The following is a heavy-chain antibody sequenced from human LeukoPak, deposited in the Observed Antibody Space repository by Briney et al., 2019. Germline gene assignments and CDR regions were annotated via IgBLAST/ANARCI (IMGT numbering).Heavy chain of an antibody. CDR2: ISSTGDTT. Sequence: GGSLRLSCAASGFSFSSHNMNWVRQVPGKGLEWISFISSTGDTTYYGDSVQGRLTISRDNAKNSVYLQMDSLRAEDTAMYYCARDGGYSYGAPIDYWGQGILVTVSS. CDR3: ARDGGYSYGAPIDY. J-gene: IGHJ4*02. D-gene: IGHD5-18*01. V-gene: IGHV3-48*04. CDR1: GFSFSSHN.